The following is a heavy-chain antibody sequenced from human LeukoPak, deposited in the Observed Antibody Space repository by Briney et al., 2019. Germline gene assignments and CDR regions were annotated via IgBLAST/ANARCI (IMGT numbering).Heavy chain of an antibody. J-gene: IGHJ5*02. V-gene: IGHV3-30*18. Sequence: GGSLRLSCAASGFTFSSYGTHWVRQAPGKGLEWVAVISYDGSNKYYADSVKGRFTISRDNSKNTLYLQMNSLRAEDTAVYYCAKDRNGCVDPWGQGTLVTVSS. CDR3: AKDRNGCVDP. CDR2: ISYDGSNK. CDR1: GFTFSSYG. D-gene: IGHD2-8*01.